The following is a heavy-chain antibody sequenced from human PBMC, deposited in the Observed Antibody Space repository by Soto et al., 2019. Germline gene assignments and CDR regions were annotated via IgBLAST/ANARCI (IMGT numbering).Heavy chain of an antibody. CDR1: GDSIARSSYY. V-gene: IGHV4-39*07. J-gene: IGHJ6*02. D-gene: IGHD3-10*01. CDR2: IYYSGST. CDR3: ARTMVRGVIPSYYYYGMDV. Sequence: SETLSLTCIVSGDSIARSSYYWAWIRQPPGKGLEWIGYIYYSGSTNYNPSLKTRVTISVDTSKNQFSLKLSSVTAADTAVYYCARTMVRGVIPSYYYYGMDVWGQGTTVTVSS.